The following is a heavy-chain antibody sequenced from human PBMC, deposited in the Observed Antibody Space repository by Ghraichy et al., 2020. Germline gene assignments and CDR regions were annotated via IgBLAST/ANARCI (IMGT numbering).Heavy chain of an antibody. CDR1: GGSINSGDYY. Sequence: LSLTCTVSGGSINSGDYYWSWIRQHPGKGLEWIGYIYYSGSTYYNPSLKSRVTISVDTSKNQFSLKLSSVTAADTAIYYCARSVARTVTTWEYFQNWGQGTLVTVSS. D-gene: IGHD4-17*01. V-gene: IGHV4-31*03. CDR2: IYYSGST. CDR3: ARSVARTVTTWEYFQN. J-gene: IGHJ1*01.